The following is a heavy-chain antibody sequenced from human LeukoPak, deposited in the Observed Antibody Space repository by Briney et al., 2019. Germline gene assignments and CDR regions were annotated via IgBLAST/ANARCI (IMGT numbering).Heavy chain of an antibody. Sequence: GGSLRLFCAASGFTDSSNFMSWVSQAPGKGLEWVSVIYSGGSTYYADSVKGRFTISGDNSKNTLYLQMNSLRVEDTAVYYCALGLVTDYWGQGTLVTVSS. V-gene: IGHV3-66*01. J-gene: IGHJ4*02. D-gene: IGHD3-9*01. CDR2: IYSGGST. CDR3: ALGLVTDY. CDR1: GFTDSSNF.